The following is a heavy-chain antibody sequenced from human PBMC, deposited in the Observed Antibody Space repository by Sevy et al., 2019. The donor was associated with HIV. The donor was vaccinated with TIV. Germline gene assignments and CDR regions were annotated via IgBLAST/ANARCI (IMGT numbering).Heavy chain of an antibody. CDR2: IKQDESEK. D-gene: IGHD3-22*01. V-gene: IGHV3-7*01. CDR1: GFSFSTYW. Sequence: GGSLRLSCAASGFSFSTYWMHWVRQAPGKGLEWVANIKQDESEKYYVASVKGRFTISRDNAKNSVHLEMNSLRPEDTAIYYCAKGNSGSFDYWGQGTLVTVS. J-gene: IGHJ4*02. CDR3: AKGNSGSFDY.